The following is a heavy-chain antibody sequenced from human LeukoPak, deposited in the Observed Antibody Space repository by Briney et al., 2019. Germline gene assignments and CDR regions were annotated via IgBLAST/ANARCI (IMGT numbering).Heavy chain of an antibody. J-gene: IGHJ4*02. CDR1: GGFISTYY. V-gene: IGHV4-59*01. Sequence: SETLSLTCTVSGGFISTYYWSWIRQPPGKGLEWIGYIYYSGSSNYNPSLKSRVTISLDTSKNQISLKLSSVTAADTAVYYCARANRYDLFFDYWGQGTLVTVSS. D-gene: IGHD5-12*01. CDR3: ARANRYDLFFDY. CDR2: IYYSGSS.